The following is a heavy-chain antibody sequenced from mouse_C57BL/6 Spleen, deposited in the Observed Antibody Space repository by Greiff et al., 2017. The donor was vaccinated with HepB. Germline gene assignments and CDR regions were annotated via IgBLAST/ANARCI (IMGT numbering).Heavy chain of an antibody. CDR1: GYTFTSYW. Sequence: VQLQQSGAELVMPGASVKLSCKASGYTFTSYWMHWVKQRPGQGLEWIGEIDPSDSYTNYNQKFKGKSTLTVDKSSSTAYMQLSSLTSEDSAVYYCARVRTGYFDYWGQGTTLTVSS. V-gene: IGHV1-69*01. D-gene: IGHD4-1*01. J-gene: IGHJ2*01. CDR3: ARVRTGYFDY. CDR2: IDPSDSYT.